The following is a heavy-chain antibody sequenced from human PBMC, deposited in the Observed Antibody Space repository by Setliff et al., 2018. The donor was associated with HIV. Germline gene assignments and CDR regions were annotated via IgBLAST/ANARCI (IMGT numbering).Heavy chain of an antibody. Sequence: GESLRLSCAASGFSVSVNYMSWVRQAPGKGLEWVSVIYSSGDTYYENSVKGRFTISRDSSKNMVFLQMNSLRVEDTALYYCARGDVSTWYAFDLWGQGTMVTVSS. CDR1: GFSVSVNY. CDR2: IYSSGDT. V-gene: IGHV3-53*01. J-gene: IGHJ3*01. D-gene: IGHD6-13*01. CDR3: ARGDVSTWYAFDL.